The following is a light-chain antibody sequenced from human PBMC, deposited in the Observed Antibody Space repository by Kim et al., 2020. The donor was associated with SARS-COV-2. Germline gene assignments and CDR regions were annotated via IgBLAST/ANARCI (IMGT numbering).Light chain of an antibody. V-gene: IGLV2-14*03. Sequence: QSASVSGSPGQSITISCTGTSSDVGGYNYVSWYQQHPGKAPKLMIYDVSNRPSGVSNRFSGSKSSNTASLTISGLQAEDEADYYCGSYTSSSTWV. CDR2: DVS. CDR1: SSDVGGYNY. CDR3: GSYTSSSTWV. J-gene: IGLJ3*02.